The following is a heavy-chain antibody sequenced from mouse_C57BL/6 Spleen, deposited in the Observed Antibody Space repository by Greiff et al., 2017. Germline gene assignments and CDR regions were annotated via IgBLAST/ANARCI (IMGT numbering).Heavy chain of an antibody. CDR2: IDPSDSYT. CDR1: GYTFTSYW. D-gene: IGHD1-1*01. J-gene: IGHJ4*01. CDR3: ARWDGSTSYAMGD. Sequence: VQLQQPGAELVKPGASVKLSCKASGYTFTSYWMQWVKQRPGQGLEWIGEIDPSDSYTNYNQKFKGKATLTVDTSSSTAYMQLSSLTSADSAVYYCARWDGSTSYAMGDWGQGATVTVAS. V-gene: IGHV1-50*01.